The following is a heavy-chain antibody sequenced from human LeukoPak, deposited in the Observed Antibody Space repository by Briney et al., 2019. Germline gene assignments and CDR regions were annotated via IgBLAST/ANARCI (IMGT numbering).Heavy chain of an antibody. D-gene: IGHD2-8*02. V-gene: IGHV3-23*01. J-gene: IGHJ5*02. CDR2: ISADAVDT. CDR1: GFTFSSLW. CDR3: AKDVWWSVS. Sequence: GGSLRLSCAASGFTFSSLWMGWLRQAPGKGQEWVSAISADAVDTFYAPSVKGRFTISRDNSKNTLYLQINSLRAEDTAIYYCAKDVWWSVSWGQGTLVTVSS.